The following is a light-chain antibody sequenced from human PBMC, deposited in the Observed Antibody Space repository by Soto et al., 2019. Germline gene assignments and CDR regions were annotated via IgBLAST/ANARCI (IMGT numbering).Light chain of an antibody. CDR1: QSISSH. J-gene: IGKJ1*01. V-gene: IGKV3D-15*01. Sequence: EIVMTQSPATLSVSPGERATLSCRASQSISSHLVWYQQKPGQAPRLVIYGASTRVTGIPARFSGSGSGTEFTLTISSVQSEDFAVYYCQQYNDWPPWTFGQGTKGDIK. CDR2: GAS. CDR3: QQYNDWPPWT.